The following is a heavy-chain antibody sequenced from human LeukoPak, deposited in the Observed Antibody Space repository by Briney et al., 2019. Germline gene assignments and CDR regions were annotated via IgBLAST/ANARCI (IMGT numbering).Heavy chain of an antibody. D-gene: IGHD1-1*01. CDR2: IYWDDDK. Sequence: SGPTLVKPTQTLTLTCTFSGLSLTTYGVGVGWIRQPPGKALECLALIYWDDDKRYSPSLRSRLTITKDTSKKQVVLTMTNMDPWKTPTYSGAHGGGGYNWNDGHFDYWGQGTLVTVSS. CDR3: AHGGGGYNWNDGHFDY. CDR1: GLSLTTYGVG. V-gene: IGHV2-5*02. J-gene: IGHJ4*02.